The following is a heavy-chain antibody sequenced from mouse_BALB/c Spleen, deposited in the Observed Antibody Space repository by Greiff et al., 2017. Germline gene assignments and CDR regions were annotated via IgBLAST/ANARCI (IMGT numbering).Heavy chain of an antibody. CDR1: GYTFTSYW. CDR2: INPSNGRT. Sequence: QVQLQQSGAELVKPGASVKLSCKASGYTFTSYWMHWVKQRPGQGLEWIGEINPSNGRTNYNQKFKDKATLTADKSSSTAYMQLSSLTSEDSAVYYCARSDWDRAYWGQGTLVTVSA. V-gene: IGHV1S81*02. CDR3: ARSDWDRAY. D-gene: IGHD4-1*01. J-gene: IGHJ3*01.